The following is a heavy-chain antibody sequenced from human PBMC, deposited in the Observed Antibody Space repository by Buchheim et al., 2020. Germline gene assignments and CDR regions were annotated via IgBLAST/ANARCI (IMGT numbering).Heavy chain of an antibody. V-gene: IGHV4-34*01. CDR2: IYYSGST. Sequence: QVQLQQWGAGLLKPSETLSLTCAVYGGSFSGYYWSWIRQHPGKGLEWIGYIYYSGSTYYNPSLKSRVTISVDTSKNQFSLKLSSVTAADTAVYYCARVRGVVTTNYYYGMDVWGQGTT. CDR1: GGSFSGYY. D-gene: IGHD2-21*02. J-gene: IGHJ6*02. CDR3: ARVRGVVTTNYYYGMDV.